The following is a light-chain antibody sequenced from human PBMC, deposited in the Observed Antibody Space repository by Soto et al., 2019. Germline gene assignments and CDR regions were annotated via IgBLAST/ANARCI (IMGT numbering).Light chain of an antibody. Sequence: EIMMTQSPATLSVSPGERATLSCRASQTISTKLGWYQQKPGQAPRLLIYSASMRAIGIPARFSASGSGTEFTLTISSLQSEDFAVYYCQQYSNWPRTFGQGTKVELK. J-gene: IGKJ1*01. CDR3: QQYSNWPRT. CDR1: QTISTK. CDR2: SAS. V-gene: IGKV3-15*01.